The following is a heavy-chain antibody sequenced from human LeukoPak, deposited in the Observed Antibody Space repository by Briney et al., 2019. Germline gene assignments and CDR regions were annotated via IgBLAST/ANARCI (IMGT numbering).Heavy chain of an antibody. V-gene: IGHV3-53*01. CDR1: GFSVSSNY. CDR3: ATDLTGPEDY. CDR2: IYSGGRT. J-gene: IGHJ4*02. Sequence: PGGSLRLSCAASGFSVSSNYMSWVRQAPGRGLEWVSVIYSGGRTYYADSVKGRFTISRDNAKNTLYLQMNSLRADDTAVYYCATDLTGPEDYWGQGTLVTVSS.